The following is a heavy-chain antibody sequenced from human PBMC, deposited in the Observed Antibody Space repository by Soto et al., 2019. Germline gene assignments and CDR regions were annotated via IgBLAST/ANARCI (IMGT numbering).Heavy chain of an antibody. CDR3: ARGRGCSGGSCYYWFDP. J-gene: IGHJ5*02. D-gene: IGHD2-15*01. Sequence: QVQLVQSGAEVKKPGASVKVSCKASGYTFTSYDINWVRQATGQGLEWMGWMNPNSGNTGYAQKFQGRVTMTRNTSISTGYMELSSLRSDDTAVYYCARGRGCSGGSCYYWFDPWGQGTLVTVSS. CDR2: MNPNSGNT. CDR1: GYTFTSYD. V-gene: IGHV1-8*01.